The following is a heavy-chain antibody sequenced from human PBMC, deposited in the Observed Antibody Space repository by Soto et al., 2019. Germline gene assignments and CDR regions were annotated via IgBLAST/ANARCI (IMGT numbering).Heavy chain of an antibody. Sequence: SETLSLTCAVSGVSISSSNWWSWVRQPPGKGLEWIGEIYHSGSTNYNPSLKSRVTISVDKSKNQFSLKLSSVTAADTAVYYCARGFNVYSFGILTEWYFDYWGQGTLVTVSS. CDR3: ARGFNVYSFGILTEWYFDY. V-gene: IGHV4-4*02. CDR2: IYHSGST. D-gene: IGHD3-9*01. J-gene: IGHJ4*02. CDR1: GVSISSSNW.